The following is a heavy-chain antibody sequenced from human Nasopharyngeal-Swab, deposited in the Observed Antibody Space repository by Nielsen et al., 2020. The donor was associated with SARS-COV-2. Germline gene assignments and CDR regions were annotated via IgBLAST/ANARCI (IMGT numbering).Heavy chain of an antibody. V-gene: IGHV3-48*04. J-gene: IGHJ4*02. CDR3: ARVRTDYYDSSGYYPSGGDDY. D-gene: IGHD3-22*01. Sequence: WIRQPPGKGLEWVSYISSSSSTIYYADSVKGRFTISRDNAKNSLHLQMNSLRAEDTAVYYCARVRTDYYDSSGYYPSGGDDYWGQGTLVTVSS. CDR2: ISSSSSTI.